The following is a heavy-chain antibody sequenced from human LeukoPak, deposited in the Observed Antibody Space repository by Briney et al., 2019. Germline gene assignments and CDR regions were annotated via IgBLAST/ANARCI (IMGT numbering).Heavy chain of an antibody. D-gene: IGHD6-13*01. J-gene: IGHJ4*02. CDR1: GITVSGNY. CDR3: VRDIVPYSSNWYYFDY. Sequence: GGSLRLSCAASGITVSGNYMSWVRQAPGKGLEWVSIIYSGGDTYYADSVKGRFTISRDNSKNTLYLQMNSLRAEDTAVYYCVRDIVPYSSNWYYFDYWGQGTLVTVSS. CDR2: IYSGGDT. V-gene: IGHV3-66*01.